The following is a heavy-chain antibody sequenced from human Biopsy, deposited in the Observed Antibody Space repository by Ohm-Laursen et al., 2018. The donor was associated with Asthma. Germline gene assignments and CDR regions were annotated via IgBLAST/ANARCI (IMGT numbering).Heavy chain of an antibody. D-gene: IGHD3-9*01. CDR1: GYNFISFA. CDR2: VNTGNGDT. CDR3: ARTYYDFLTGQVKDVFGV. V-gene: IGHV1-3*04. Sequence: ASVMVSCKASGYNFISFAIHWVRQAPGQRLEWMGWVNTGNGDTKHSQKFQGRVTITRDTSASTAYMELRSLRSEDTATYYCARTYYDFLTGQVKDVFGVWGQGTMVTVSS. J-gene: IGHJ3*01.